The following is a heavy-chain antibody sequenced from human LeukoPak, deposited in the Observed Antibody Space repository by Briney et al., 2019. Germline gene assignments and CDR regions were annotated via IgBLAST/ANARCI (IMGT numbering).Heavy chain of an antibody. CDR1: GGTFSSYA. CDR2: IIPIFGTA. D-gene: IGHD3-10*01. V-gene: IGHV1-69*05. Sequence: GASVKVSCKASGGTFSSYAISWVRQAPGQGLEWMGGIIPIFGTANYAQKFQGRVTMTRDTSTSTVYMELSSLRSEDTAVYYCARDKRGLWFGELLSNDAFDIWGQGTMVTVSS. CDR3: ARDKRGLWFGELLSNDAFDI. J-gene: IGHJ3*02.